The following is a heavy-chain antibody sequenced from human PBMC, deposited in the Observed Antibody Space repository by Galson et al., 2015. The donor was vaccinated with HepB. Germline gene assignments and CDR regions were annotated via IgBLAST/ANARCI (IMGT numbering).Heavy chain of an antibody. D-gene: IGHD2-2*01. J-gene: IGHJ6*02. CDR1: GYTFTGYY. Sequence: SVKVSCKASGYTFTGYYMHWVRQAPGQGLEWMGWINPNSGGTNYALKFQGWVTMTRDTSISTAYMELSRLRSDDTAVYYCARGPPIVVVPAAMPIFYYYYYGMDVWGQGTTVTVSS. CDR3: ARGPPIVVVPAAMPIFYYYYYGMDV. V-gene: IGHV1-2*04. CDR2: INPNSGGT.